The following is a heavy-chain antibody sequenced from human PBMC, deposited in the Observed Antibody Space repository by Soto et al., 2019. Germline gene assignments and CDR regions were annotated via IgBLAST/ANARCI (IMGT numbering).Heavy chain of an antibody. V-gene: IGHV4-39*01. D-gene: IGHD6-19*01. CDR3: ARRTVNIRTFYSGLKTHCFDY. CDR1: GDSMSSSDYY. J-gene: IGHJ4*02. CDR2: IYYSGST. Sequence: QLQLHESGPGLVKPSETLSLTCAVSGDSMSSSDYYWGWIRQPPGKGLEWLGRIYYSGSTYYNPSLQSRVAISVDTSKNQFSLKLKSVTAADTAIYYCARRTVNIRTFYSGLKTHCFDYWGQGAPVTVSS.